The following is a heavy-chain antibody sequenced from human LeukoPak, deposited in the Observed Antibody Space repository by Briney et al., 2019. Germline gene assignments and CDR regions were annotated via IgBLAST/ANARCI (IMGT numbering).Heavy chain of an antibody. J-gene: IGHJ4*02. CDR3: ARGVAPMQMAVMGGLDN. V-gene: IGHV1-46*01. CDR2: INPDGGST. D-gene: IGHD2-2*01. Sequence: ASVKVSCKASGYTFSNYFIHWVRQAPGQGLEWMGIINPDGGSTSYAQRFQGRVSMTRDTSTSTVYMELSSLRSEDTAVYYCARGVAPMQMAVMGGLDNWGQGTLVTVPS. CDR1: GYTFSNYF.